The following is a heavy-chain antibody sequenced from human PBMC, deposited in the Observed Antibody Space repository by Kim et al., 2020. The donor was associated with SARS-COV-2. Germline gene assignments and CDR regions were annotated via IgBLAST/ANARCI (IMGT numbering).Heavy chain of an antibody. J-gene: IGHJ3*02. CDR1: GFTFSSYD. Sequence: GGSLRLSCAASGFTFSSYDIHWVRQATGKGLEWVSAIGTAGDTYYPGSVKGRFTISRENAKNSLYLQMNSLRAGDTAVYYCARAAVPERGDDYYDILTGPAFDIWGQGTMVTVSS. D-gene: IGHD3-9*01. V-gene: IGHV3-13*01. CDR3: ARAAVPERGDDYYDILTGPAFDI. CDR2: IGTAGDT.